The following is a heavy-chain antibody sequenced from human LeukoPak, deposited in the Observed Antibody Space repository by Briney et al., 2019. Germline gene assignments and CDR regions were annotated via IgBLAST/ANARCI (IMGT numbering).Heavy chain of an antibody. CDR2: IIPIFGTA. Sequence: SVKVSCKASGGTFSSYAISWVRQAPGQGLEWMGGIIPIFGTANYAQKFQGRVTITADESTRTAYMELSSLRSEDTAVYYCARCPVTMVRGVIIVDAFDIWGQGTMVTVSS. V-gene: IGHV1-69*01. CDR3: ARCPVTMVRGVIIVDAFDI. J-gene: IGHJ3*02. D-gene: IGHD3-10*01. CDR1: GGTFSSYA.